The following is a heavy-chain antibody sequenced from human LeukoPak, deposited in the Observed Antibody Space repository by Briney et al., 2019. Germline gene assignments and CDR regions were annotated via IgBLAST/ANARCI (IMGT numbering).Heavy chain of an antibody. D-gene: IGHD3-22*01. Sequence: GSLRLSCAASGFTFSSYAMSWIRQPPGKGLEWIGTIYYSGRTYYSPSLKSRVTMSVDPSNNQFSLNLRSVTAADTAVYYCARRRYYDGSGYLEWGQGTLLSVSS. CDR2: IYYSGRT. V-gene: IGHV4-39*01. J-gene: IGHJ1*01. CDR1: GFTFSSYA. CDR3: ARRRYYDGSGYLE.